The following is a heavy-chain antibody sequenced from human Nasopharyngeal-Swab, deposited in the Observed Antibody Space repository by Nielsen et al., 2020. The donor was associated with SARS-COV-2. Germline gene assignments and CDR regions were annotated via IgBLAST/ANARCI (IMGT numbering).Heavy chain of an antibody. CDR3: ARREGDYGGGEY. V-gene: IGHV5-51*01. D-gene: IGHD4-23*01. CDR2: IYPGDSDT. CDR1: GYSFTSYW. J-gene: IGHJ4*02. Sequence: KVSCKGSGYSFTSYWIGWVRQKPGKGLEWMGIIYPGDSDTRYSPSFQGQVTISADKSTSTAYLQWSTLKASDTAMYYCARREGDYGGGEYWGQGTLVIVSS.